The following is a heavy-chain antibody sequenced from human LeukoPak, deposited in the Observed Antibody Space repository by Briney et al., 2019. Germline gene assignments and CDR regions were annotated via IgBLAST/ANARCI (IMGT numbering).Heavy chain of an antibody. CDR1: GYTFTSYG. CDR3: ARVIAAAGMGGYFDY. J-gene: IGHJ4*02. D-gene: IGHD6-13*01. V-gene: IGHV1-18*01. CDR2: ISSYNGNT. Sequence: ASVKVSCKASGYTFTSYGISWVRQAPGQGLEWMGWISSYNGNTNYAQNLQGRVTMTTDTSTSTAYMELRSLRSDDTAVYYCARVIAAAGMGGYFDYWGQGTLVTVSS.